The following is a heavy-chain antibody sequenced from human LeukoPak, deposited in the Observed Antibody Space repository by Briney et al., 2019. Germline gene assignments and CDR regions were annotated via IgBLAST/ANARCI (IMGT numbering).Heavy chain of an antibody. D-gene: IGHD5-12*01. Sequence: SVKVSCKASGGTFSSYAISWVRQAPGQGLEWMGGIIPIFGTANYAQKLQGRVTITADESTSTAYMELSSLRPEDTAVYYCARELIVATGVPTGWFDPWGQGALVTVSS. J-gene: IGHJ5*02. CDR3: ARELIVATGVPTGWFDP. CDR1: GGTFSSYA. CDR2: IIPIFGTA. V-gene: IGHV1-69*13.